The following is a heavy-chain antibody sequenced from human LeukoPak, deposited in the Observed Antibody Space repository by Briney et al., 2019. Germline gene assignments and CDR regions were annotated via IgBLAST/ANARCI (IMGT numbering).Heavy chain of an antibody. D-gene: IGHD1-1*01. J-gene: IGHJ3*02. Sequence: ASVKVSCKASGGTFSSYAISWVRQAPGQGLEWMGGIIPIFGTANYAQKFQGRVTITADESTSTAYMELSSLRSEDTAVYYCARDTFWNRHSEAFDIWGQGTMVTVSS. CDR1: GGTFSSYA. CDR2: IIPIFGTA. CDR3: ARDTFWNRHSEAFDI. V-gene: IGHV1-69*13.